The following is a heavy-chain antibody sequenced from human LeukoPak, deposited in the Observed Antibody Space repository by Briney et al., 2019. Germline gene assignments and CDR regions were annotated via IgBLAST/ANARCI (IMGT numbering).Heavy chain of an antibody. V-gene: IGHV3-21*01. CDR1: GFTFSSYS. CDR3: AREGVATLTGFYDY. CDR2: ISGSGGST. D-gene: IGHD5-12*01. J-gene: IGHJ4*02. Sequence: GGSLRLSCAASGFTFSSYSMNWVRQAPGKGLEWVSAISGSGGSTYYADSVKGRFTISRDNAKNSLYLQMNSLRAEDTAVYYCAREGVATLTGFYDYWGQGTLVTVSS.